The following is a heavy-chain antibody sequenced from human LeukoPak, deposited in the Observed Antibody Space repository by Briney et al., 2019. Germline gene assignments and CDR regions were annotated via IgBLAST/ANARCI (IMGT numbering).Heavy chain of an antibody. Sequence: GESLKISCKGSGYSFTSYWIGWVRQMPGKGLGWMGIIYPGDSDTGYSPSFQGQVTISADKSISTAYLQWSSLKASDTAMYYCASSIVVVPAAMRLPGAAFDYWGQGTLVTVSS. CDR2: IYPGDSDT. CDR1: GYSFTSYW. CDR3: ASSIVVVPAAMRLPGAAFDY. V-gene: IGHV5-51*01. D-gene: IGHD2-2*01. J-gene: IGHJ4*02.